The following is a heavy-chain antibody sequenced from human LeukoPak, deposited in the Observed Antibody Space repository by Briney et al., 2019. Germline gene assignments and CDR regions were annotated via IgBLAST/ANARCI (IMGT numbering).Heavy chain of an antibody. Sequence: SETLSLTCAVYGGSFSGYCWSWIRQPPGKGLEWIGEINHSGSTNYNPSLKSRVTISVDTSKNQFSLKLSSVTAADTAVYYCARGGGSYYWGWFDPWGQGTLVTVSS. CDR3: ARGGGSYYWGWFDP. CDR1: GGSFSGYC. V-gene: IGHV4-34*01. CDR2: INHSGST. D-gene: IGHD1-26*01. J-gene: IGHJ5*02.